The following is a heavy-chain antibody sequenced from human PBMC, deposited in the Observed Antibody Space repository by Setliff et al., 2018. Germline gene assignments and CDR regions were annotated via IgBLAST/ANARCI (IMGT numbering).Heavy chain of an antibody. CDR3: ARGKVLYDYVWGMSSSWFQGYFDY. V-gene: IGHV4-38-2*01. J-gene: IGHJ4*02. CDR1: GYSISSGYY. Sequence: PSETLSLTCAVSGYSISSGYYWGWIRQPPGKGLEWIGSIYHSGSTYYNPSLKSRVTISVDTSKNQFSLKLSSVTAADTAVYYCARGKVLYDYVWGMSSSWFQGYFDYWGQGTLVTVSS. D-gene: IGHD3-16*01. CDR2: IYHSGST.